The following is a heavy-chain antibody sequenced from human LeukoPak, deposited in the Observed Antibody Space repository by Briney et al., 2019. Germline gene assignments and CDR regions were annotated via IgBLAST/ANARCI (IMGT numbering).Heavy chain of an antibody. CDR2: IYHTGTT. D-gene: IGHD1-26*01. J-gene: IGHJ4*02. Sequence: PSETLSLTCTVSGGLLSRIEYYWSWIRQSPVKGLEWLGHIYHTGTTLYSPHLNNRLTVSVDSSRNQFSLTLNSVTAADTAVYYCASVSVWELATHPGGSFDYWGRGILVTVTS. V-gene: IGHV4-30-4*01. CDR1: GGLLSRIEYY. CDR3: ASVSVWELATHPGGSFDY.